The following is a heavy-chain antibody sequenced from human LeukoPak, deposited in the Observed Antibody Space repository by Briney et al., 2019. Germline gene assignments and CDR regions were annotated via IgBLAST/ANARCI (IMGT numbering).Heavy chain of an antibody. CDR1: GYTFTTYA. CDR3: ARERSGSYYDIVTGYYNPFDP. D-gene: IGHD3-9*01. V-gene: IGHV7-4-1*02. CDR2: INTNTGNP. J-gene: IGHJ5*02. Sequence: PGASVKVSCKTSGYTFTTYAMNWVRQAPGQGLEWMGWINTNTGNPTYAQGFTGRFVFSLDTSVSTAYLQISSLKAEDTAVYYCARERSGSYYDIVTGYYNPFDPWGQGTLVTVSS.